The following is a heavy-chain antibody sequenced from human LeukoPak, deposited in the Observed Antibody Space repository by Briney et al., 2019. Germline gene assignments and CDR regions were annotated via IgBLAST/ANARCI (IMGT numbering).Heavy chain of an antibody. CDR1: GFTFDDYG. J-gene: IGHJ4*02. V-gene: IGHV3-20*04. D-gene: IGHD3-22*01. Sequence: PGGSLRLSCAASGFTFDDYGMSWVRQAPGKGLEWVSGINWNGGSTGYADSVKGRFTISRDNAKHSLYLQMNSLRGEDTAFYYCARVVGYYSDSSGSYYFDYWGQGTLVTVSS. CDR3: ARVVGYYSDSSGSYYFDY. CDR2: INWNGGST.